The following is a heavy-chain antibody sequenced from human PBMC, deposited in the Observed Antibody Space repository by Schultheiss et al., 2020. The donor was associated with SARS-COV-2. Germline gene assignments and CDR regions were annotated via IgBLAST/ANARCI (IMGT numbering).Heavy chain of an antibody. Sequence: GESLKISCAASGFTFSSYAMSWVRQAPGKGLEWVSAISGSGGSTYYADSVKGRFTISRDNSKNTLYLQMNSLRAEDTAVYYCARDELLWFGEPSLGVLDYWGQGTLVTVSS. V-gene: IGHV3-23*01. CDR3: ARDELLWFGEPSLGVLDY. CDR2: ISGSGGST. J-gene: IGHJ4*02. CDR1: GFTFSSYA. D-gene: IGHD3-10*01.